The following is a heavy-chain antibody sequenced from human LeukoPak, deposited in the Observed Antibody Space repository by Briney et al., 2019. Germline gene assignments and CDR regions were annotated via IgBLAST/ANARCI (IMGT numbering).Heavy chain of an antibody. J-gene: IGHJ4*02. V-gene: IGHV1-69*05. CDR1: GGTFSSYA. Sequence: GASVKVSCKASGGTFSSYAISWVRQAPGQGLEWMGGIIPIFGTANHAQKFQGRVTITTDESTSTAYMELSSLRSEDTAVYYCARWGSYYDSSGYYFDYWGQGTLVTVSS. CDR2: IIPIFGTA. CDR3: ARWGSYYDSSGYYFDY. D-gene: IGHD3-22*01.